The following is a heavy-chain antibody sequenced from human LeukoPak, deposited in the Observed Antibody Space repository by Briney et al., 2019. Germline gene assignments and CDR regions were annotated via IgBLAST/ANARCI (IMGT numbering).Heavy chain of an antibody. V-gene: IGHV3-33*06. D-gene: IGHD3-3*01. J-gene: IGHJ4*02. Sequence: GGSLRLSCAASGFTFSSYGMHWVRQAPGKGLEWVAVIWYDGSNKYYADSVKGRFTISRDNSKNTLYLQMNSLRAEDTAVYYCAKAGDFWSGYYLIDYWGQVTLVTVSS. CDR3: AKAGDFWSGYYLIDY. CDR2: IWYDGSNK. CDR1: GFTFSSYG.